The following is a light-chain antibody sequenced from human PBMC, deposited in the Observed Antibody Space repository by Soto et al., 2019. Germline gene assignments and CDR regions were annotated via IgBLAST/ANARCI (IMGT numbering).Light chain of an antibody. V-gene: IGKV3-11*01. J-gene: IGKJ4*01. Sequence: EIVLTQSPATLSLSAGERATLSCRASQSVSSYLAWYQQKPGQAPRLLIYDASNRATGIPARFSGSGSGTDFTLPISSLEPEDFAVYYCQQRSNWPPLTFGGGTKVEIK. CDR3: QQRSNWPPLT. CDR1: QSVSSY. CDR2: DAS.